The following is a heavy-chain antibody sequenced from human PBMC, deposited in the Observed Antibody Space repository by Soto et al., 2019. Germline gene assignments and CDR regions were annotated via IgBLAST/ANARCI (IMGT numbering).Heavy chain of an antibody. V-gene: IGHV1-24*01. J-gene: IGHJ4*02. CDR1: GGTFSSYA. CDR2: FDPEDGET. CDR3: ATGEPDSSGYNYDY. D-gene: IGHD3-22*01. Sequence: ASVKVSCKASGGTFSSYAISWVRQAPGKGLEWMGGFDPEDGETIYAQKFQGRVTMTEDTSTDTAYMELSSLRSEDTAVYYCATGEPDSSGYNYDYWGQGTLVTVSS.